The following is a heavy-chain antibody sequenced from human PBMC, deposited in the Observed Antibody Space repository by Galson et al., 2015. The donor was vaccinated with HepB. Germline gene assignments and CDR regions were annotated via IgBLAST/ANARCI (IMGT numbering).Heavy chain of an antibody. V-gene: IGHV1-46*01. D-gene: IGHD3-10*01. CDR1: GYTFTSYN. CDR2: INPSGGST. CDR3: ARDSLFGGESEY. J-gene: IGHJ4*02. Sequence: SVKVSCKASGYTFTSYNMHWVRQAPGQGLEWMGIINPSGGSTSYAQKFQGRVTMTRDTSTSTVYMELSSLRSEDTAVYYCARDSLFGGESEYWGQGTLVTVSS.